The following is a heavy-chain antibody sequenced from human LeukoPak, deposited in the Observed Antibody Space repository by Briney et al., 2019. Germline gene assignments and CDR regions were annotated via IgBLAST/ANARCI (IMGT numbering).Heavy chain of an antibody. CDR3: AKDIYGDYGGLDY. V-gene: IGHV3-23*01. D-gene: IGHD4-17*01. J-gene: IGHJ4*02. CDR2: IINSGGST. CDR1: GFTFSYYD. Sequence: PGGSLRLSCAVSGFTFSYYDMNWVRQAPGKGLEWVSAIINSGGSTYYADSVKGRFTISRDNSKNTLYLQMNSLRAEDTALYYCAKDIYGDYGGLDYWGQGTLVTVSS.